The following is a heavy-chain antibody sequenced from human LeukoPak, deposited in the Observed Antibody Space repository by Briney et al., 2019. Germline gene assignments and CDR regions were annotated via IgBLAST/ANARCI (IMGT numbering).Heavy chain of an antibody. D-gene: IGHD5-12*01. CDR1: GGTFSSYA. CDR2: IIPIFGTA. CDR3: ARVPVVATIGLGWFDP. V-gene: IGHV1-69*13. J-gene: IGHJ5*01. Sequence: GASVKVSCKASGGTFSSYAISWVRQAPGQGLEWMGGIIPIFGTANYAQKFQGRVTITADESTSTAYMELSSLRSEDTAVYYCARVPVVATIGLGWFDPWGQGTLVTVSS.